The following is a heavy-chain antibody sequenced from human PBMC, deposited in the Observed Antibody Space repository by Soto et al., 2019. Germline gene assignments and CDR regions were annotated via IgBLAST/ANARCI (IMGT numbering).Heavy chain of an antibody. CDR2: INHRGST. V-gene: IGHV4-34*01. CDR3: ARDKITGIFDY. CDR1: GGSFSGYY. Sequence: KSSETLSLTCAVYGGSFSGYYWTWIRQPPGTGLEGIGEINHRGSTNYNPSLKSRVTISVDTSKNQFSLKLPSVTAADTAVYYCARDKITGIFDYWGQGTLVTVSS. D-gene: IGHD2-8*02. J-gene: IGHJ4*02.